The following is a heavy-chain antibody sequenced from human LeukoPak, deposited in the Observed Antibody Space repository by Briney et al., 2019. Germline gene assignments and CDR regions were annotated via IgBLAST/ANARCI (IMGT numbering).Heavy chain of an antibody. CDR1: GVSITNGDYS. CDR2: IYHSGNT. J-gene: IGHJ4*02. D-gene: IGHD3-10*01. CDR3: ARVDMVRGVTALDY. Sequence: PSETLSLTCTVSGVSITNGDYSWSWIRQPPGKGLKWIGYIYHSGNTYYNPSLKSRVTISVDRSKNQFSLKLSSVTAADTAVYYCARVDMVRGVTALDYWGQGTLVTVSS. V-gene: IGHV4-30-2*01.